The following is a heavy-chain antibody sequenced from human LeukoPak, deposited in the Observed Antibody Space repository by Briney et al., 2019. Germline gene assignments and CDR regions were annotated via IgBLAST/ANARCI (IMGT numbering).Heavy chain of an antibody. CDR3: ARDLRGAHYFDY. D-gene: IGHD6-25*01. CDR1: GFTFSSYG. CDR2: IWYDGSNK. J-gene: IGHJ4*02. V-gene: IGHV3-33*01. Sequence: PGRSLRLSCAASGFTFSSYGMHWVRQAPGKGLEWVAVIWYDGSNKYYADSVKGRFAISRDNSKNTLYLQMNSLRAEDTAVYYCARDLRGAHYFDYWGQGTLVTVSS.